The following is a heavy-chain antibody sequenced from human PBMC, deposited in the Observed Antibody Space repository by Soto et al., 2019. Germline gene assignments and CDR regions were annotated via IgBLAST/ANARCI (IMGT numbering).Heavy chain of an antibody. CDR3: ARSEYYDFWSGYSILHFDY. J-gene: IGHJ4*02. V-gene: IGHV3-21*01. CDR1: GFTFSSYS. D-gene: IGHD3-3*01. CDR2: ISSSSSYI. Sequence: EVQLVESGGGLVKPGGSLRLSCAASGFTFSSYSMNWFRQAPGKGLEWVSSISSSSSYIYYADSVKGRFTISRDNAKNSLYLQMNSLRAEDTAVYYCARSEYYDFWSGYSILHFDYWGQGTLVTVSS.